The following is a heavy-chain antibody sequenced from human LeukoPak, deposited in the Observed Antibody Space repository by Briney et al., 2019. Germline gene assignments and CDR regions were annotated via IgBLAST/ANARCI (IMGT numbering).Heavy chain of an antibody. J-gene: IGHJ3*01. CDR3: ARDPGYSEFV. CDR2: IKDDGSRK. Sequence: GGSLRLSCAASGFTFSSYWMSWVRQAPGKGPEFVANIKDDGSRKFYVDSVKGRFTISRDNAKNSVSLQMISLRAEDTAVYYCARDPGYSEFVWGQGAMVIVSS. V-gene: IGHV3-7*01. D-gene: IGHD4-11*01. CDR1: GFTFSSYW.